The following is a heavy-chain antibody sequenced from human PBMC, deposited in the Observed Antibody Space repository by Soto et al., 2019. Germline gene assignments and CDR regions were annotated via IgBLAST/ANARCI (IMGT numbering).Heavy chain of an antibody. D-gene: IGHD4-4*01. Sequence: QVQLVQSGTEVKRPGDSVKVSCKASGYTFTGYYVHWVRQAPGQGLEWMGWINPNSGDTYLAQRFQGRVTMNRDTSIGTAYMELRGLTSDDTATYYCARKHSLDYIRWGLDPWGQGTLVTVSS. CDR1: GYTFTGYY. CDR2: INPNSGDT. CDR3: ARKHSLDYIRWGLDP. V-gene: IGHV1-2*02. J-gene: IGHJ5*02.